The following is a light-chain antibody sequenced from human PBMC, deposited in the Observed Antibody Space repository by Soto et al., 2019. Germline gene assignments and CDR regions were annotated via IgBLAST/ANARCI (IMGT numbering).Light chain of an antibody. CDR3: QQRNDWPLT. Sequence: DIPMTQSPSTLSASVGDRVTITCRASQSIDTWLAWYQQKPGKAPKLLIYKASILESGVPSRFSGSGSGTEFTLTISSLEPEDFAVYYCQQRNDWPLTFGSGTRLDIK. V-gene: IGKV1-5*03. J-gene: IGKJ5*01. CDR2: KAS. CDR1: QSIDTW.